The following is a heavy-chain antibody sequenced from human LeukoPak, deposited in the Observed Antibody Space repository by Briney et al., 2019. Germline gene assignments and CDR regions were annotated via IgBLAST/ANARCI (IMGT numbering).Heavy chain of an antibody. CDR1: GYTFTGYY. Sequence: ASVKVSCKASGYTFTGYYMHWVRQAPGQGLEWMGRINPNSGGTNYAQKFQGRVTMTRDTSISTAYMELSRLRSDDTAVYHCARDPYYDFWSGYYNRLYFDYWGQGTLVTVSS. D-gene: IGHD3-3*01. CDR2: INPNSGGT. CDR3: ARDPYYDFWSGYYNRLYFDY. J-gene: IGHJ4*02. V-gene: IGHV1-2*06.